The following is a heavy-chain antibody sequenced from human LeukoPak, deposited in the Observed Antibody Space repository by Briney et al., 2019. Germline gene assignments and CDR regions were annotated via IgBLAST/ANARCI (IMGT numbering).Heavy chain of an antibody. V-gene: IGHV4-38-2*01. Sequence: SETLSLTCAVSGYSINSGYYWVWIRQPPGKGLEWIGTIYHSGSTYHHPSLKSRVTISVDTSKNQFSLKLTSVTAADTAVYYCARGGGSDFWSASNIWGQGTLVTVSS. J-gene: IGHJ4*02. CDR1: GYSINSGYY. D-gene: IGHD3-3*01. CDR2: IYHSGST. CDR3: ARGGGSDFWSASNI.